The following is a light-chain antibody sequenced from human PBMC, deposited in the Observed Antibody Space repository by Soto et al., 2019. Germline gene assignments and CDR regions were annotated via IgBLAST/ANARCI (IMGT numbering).Light chain of an antibody. V-gene: IGKV3-20*01. CDR2: GTS. Sequence: EIVLTQSPGTLSLSAGERATLSCRASQSVSSSYLAWYQQKPGQAPRLLIYGTSTRATGIPDRFSGSGSGTDFTLTISGLEPEDFAVYYCQQYGSSPTFGQGTKVDIK. CDR3: QQYGSSPT. CDR1: QSVSSSY. J-gene: IGKJ1*01.